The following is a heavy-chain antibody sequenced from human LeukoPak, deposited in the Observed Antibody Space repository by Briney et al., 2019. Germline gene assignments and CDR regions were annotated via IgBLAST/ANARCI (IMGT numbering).Heavy chain of an antibody. D-gene: IGHD1-26*01. CDR1: GFTFRNYG. V-gene: IGHV3-33*01. CDR2: IWYDGSNK. J-gene: IGHJ6*02. Sequence: AGGSLRLSCAASGFTFRNYGMYWVRQAPGKGLEWVAIIWYDGSNKYYGDSVKGRFTISRDSSKNTLYLQMNSLEFEDTAVYFCARHTGIFPRGGMDVWGQGTTVTVSS. CDR3: ARHTGIFPRGGMDV.